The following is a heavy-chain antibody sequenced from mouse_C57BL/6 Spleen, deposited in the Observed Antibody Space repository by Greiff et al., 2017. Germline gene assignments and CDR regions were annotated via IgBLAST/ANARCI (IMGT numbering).Heavy chain of an antibody. Sequence: EVKLMESGAELVRPGASVKLSCTASGFNIKDDYMHWVKQRPEQGLEWIGWIDPENGDTEYASKFQGKATITADTSSNTAYLQLSSLTSEDTAVYYCTFYDGYYVFAYWGQGTLVTVSA. CDR1: GFNIKDDY. CDR3: TFYDGYYVFAY. V-gene: IGHV14-4*01. D-gene: IGHD2-3*01. J-gene: IGHJ3*01. CDR2: IDPENGDT.